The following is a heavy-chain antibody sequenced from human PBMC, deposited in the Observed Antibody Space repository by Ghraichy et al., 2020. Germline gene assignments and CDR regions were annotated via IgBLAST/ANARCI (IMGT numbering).Heavy chain of an antibody. D-gene: IGHD2-15*01. J-gene: IGHJ4*02. V-gene: IGHV1-2*06. Sequence: ASVKVSCKASGYTFIGYYMHWVRQAPGQGLEWVGRINPNSGGTKYAQKFQGRVTMTRDTSISTAYMELSRLRYDDTAVYYCASGLATDFDYWGQGTLVTVSS. CDR1: GYTFIGYY. CDR3: ASGLATDFDY. CDR2: INPNSGGT.